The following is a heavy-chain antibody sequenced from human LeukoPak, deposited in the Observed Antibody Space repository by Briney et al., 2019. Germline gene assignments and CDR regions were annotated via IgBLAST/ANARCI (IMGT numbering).Heavy chain of an antibody. CDR1: GGSISIYY. Sequence: SETLSLTCTVSGGSISIYYWSWIRQPPGKGLEWIGYIYYSGSINYNPSLKSRVTISVDTSKNQFSLKLSSVTAADTAVYYCARDRRRITMVRGVIEAWFDPWGQGTLVTVSS. D-gene: IGHD3-10*01. J-gene: IGHJ5*02. CDR2: IYYSGSI. CDR3: ARDRRRITMVRGVIEAWFDP. V-gene: IGHV4-59*01.